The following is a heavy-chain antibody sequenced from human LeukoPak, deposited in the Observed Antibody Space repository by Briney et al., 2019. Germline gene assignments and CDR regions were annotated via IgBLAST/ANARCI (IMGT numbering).Heavy chain of an antibody. CDR2: ISAYNGNT. CDR3: ARLVAPYSSSCCTPHFDY. V-gene: IGHV1-18*01. CDR1: GYTFTSYG. J-gene: IGHJ4*02. Sequence: GASVKVSCKASGYTFTSYGISWVRQAPGQGLEWMGWISAYNGNTNYAQKLQGRVTMTTDTSTSTAYMELRSLRSDDTAVYYCARLVAPYSSSCCTPHFDYWGQGTLVTVSS. D-gene: IGHD6-13*01.